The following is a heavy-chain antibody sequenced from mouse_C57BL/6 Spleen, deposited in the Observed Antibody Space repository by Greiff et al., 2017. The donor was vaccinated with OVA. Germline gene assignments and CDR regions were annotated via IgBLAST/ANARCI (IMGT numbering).Heavy chain of an antibody. Sequence: VQLKESGPELVKPGASVKISCKASGYSFTDYNMNWVKQSNGKSLEWIGVINPNYGTTSYNQKFKGKATLTVDQSSSTAYMQLNSLTSEDSAVYYCARGAGTEDYAMDYWGQGTSVTVSS. D-gene: IGHD4-1*01. J-gene: IGHJ4*01. CDR3: ARGAGTEDYAMDY. CDR2: INPNYGTT. V-gene: IGHV1-39*01. CDR1: GYSFTDYN.